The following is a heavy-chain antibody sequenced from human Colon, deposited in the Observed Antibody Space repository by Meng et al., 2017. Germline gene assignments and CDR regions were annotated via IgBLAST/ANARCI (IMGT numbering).Heavy chain of an antibody. CDR2: TYYRSKCYN. V-gene: IGHV6-1*01. D-gene: IGHD1-26*01. CDR3: ARDLIVGATRCYFDY. Sequence: HLWLYSQGLLRALQTLFITGAISGDSCSSNRAAWNWIRQYPSSGLEWLGSTYYRSKCYNDYSVSVKSRININPDTSKNQFSLQLNSVTHNDTAVYYCARDLIVGATRCYFDYWGQGTLVTVSS. J-gene: IGHJ4*02. CDR1: GDSCSSNRAA.